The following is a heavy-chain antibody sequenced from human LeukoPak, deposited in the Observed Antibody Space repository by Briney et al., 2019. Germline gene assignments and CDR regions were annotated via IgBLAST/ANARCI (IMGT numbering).Heavy chain of an antibody. D-gene: IGHD6-19*01. CDR1: GYTFTGYY. Sequence: ASVKVSCKASGYTFTGYYMHWVRQAAGQGLEWMGWINPNSGGTNYAQKFQGRVTMTRDTSISTAYMELSRLRSDVTAVYYCARDRVGYSSGWFDYWGQGTLVTVSS. CDR2: INPNSGGT. V-gene: IGHV1-2*02. J-gene: IGHJ4*02. CDR3: ARDRVGYSSGWFDY.